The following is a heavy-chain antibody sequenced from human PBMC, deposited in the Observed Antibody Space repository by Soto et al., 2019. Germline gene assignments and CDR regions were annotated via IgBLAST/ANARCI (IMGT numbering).Heavy chain of an antibody. CDR3: AKDSRRGYSGRLDYYGMDV. D-gene: IGHD5-12*01. J-gene: IGHJ6*02. CDR2: ISYDGSNK. CDR1: GFTFSSYG. Sequence: GGSLRLSCAASGFTFSSYGMHWVRQAPGKGLEWVAVISYDGSNKYYADSVKGRFTISRDNSKNTLYLQMNSLRAEDTAVYYCAKDSRRGYSGRLDYYGMDVWGQGTTVTVSS. V-gene: IGHV3-30*18.